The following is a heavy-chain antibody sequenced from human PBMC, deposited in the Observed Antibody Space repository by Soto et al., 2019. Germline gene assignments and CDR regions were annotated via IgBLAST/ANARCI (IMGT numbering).Heavy chain of an antibody. D-gene: IGHD3-10*01. Sequence: QVQLVQSGAEVKKPGASVKVSCKASGYTFTSYAMHWVRQAPGQRLERMGWINAGNGNTKYSQKFQGRVTITRDTSASTAYMELSSLRSEDTAVYYCARSMRITMVRGVPLLGYWGQGTLVTVSS. CDR3: ARSMRITMVRGVPLLGY. J-gene: IGHJ4*02. CDR1: GYTFTSYA. V-gene: IGHV1-3*01. CDR2: INAGNGNT.